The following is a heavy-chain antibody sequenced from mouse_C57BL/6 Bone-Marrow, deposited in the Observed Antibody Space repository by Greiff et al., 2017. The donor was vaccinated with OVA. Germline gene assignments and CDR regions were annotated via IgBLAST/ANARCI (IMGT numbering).Heavy chain of an antibody. Sequence: EVKLMESGGDLVKPGGSLKLSCAASGFTFSSYGMSWVRQTPDKRLEWVATISSGGSYTYYPDSVKGRFTISRDNAKNTLYLQMSSLKSEDTAMYYCAKTGTAYYFDYWGQGTTLTVSS. CDR1: GFTFSSYG. CDR3: AKTGTAYYFDY. CDR2: ISSGGSYT. D-gene: IGHD4-1*01. J-gene: IGHJ2*01. V-gene: IGHV5-6*01.